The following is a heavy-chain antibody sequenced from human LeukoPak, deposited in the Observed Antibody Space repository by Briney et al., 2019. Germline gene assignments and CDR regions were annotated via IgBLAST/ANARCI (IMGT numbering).Heavy chain of an antibody. CDR2: ISSSGSTI. CDR3: AKSTWFDYFDY. V-gene: IGHV3-48*03. CDR1: GFTFSRYG. Sequence: GGSLRLSCAASGFTFSRYGMHWVRQAPGKGLEWVSYISSSGSTIYYADSVKGRFTISRDNAKNSLYLQMNRLRADDTAIYYCAKSTWFDYFDYWGQGTLVTVSS. D-gene: IGHD3-9*01. J-gene: IGHJ4*02.